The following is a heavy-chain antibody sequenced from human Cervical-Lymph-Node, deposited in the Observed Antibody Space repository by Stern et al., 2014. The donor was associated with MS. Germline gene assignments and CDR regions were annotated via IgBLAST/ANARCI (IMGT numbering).Heavy chain of an antibody. CDR2: LYYSGNT. J-gene: IGHJ4*02. CDR1: GGSISNNY. V-gene: IGHV4-59*08. Sequence: VQLVESGPGLVKPSETLSLTCTVSGGSISNNYWSWIRQPPGKGLEWIGYLYYSGNTNYNPSLKSRVTTSIDTPKNQFSLILRSVTAADTAVYYCARHGPPRRRDDSNHPNFDYWGPGTLVAVSS. CDR3: ARHGPPRRRDDSNHPNFDY. D-gene: IGHD5-24*01.